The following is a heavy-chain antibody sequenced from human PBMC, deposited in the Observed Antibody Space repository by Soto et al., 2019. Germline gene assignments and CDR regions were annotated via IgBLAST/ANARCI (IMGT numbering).Heavy chain of an antibody. CDR3: ARDRVSIAYCGGDCYYLTGYYGMDV. CDR1: GGSISPYY. D-gene: IGHD2-21*02. V-gene: IGHV4-59*12. CDR2: IYYSGST. Sequence: TLSLTCTVSGGSISPYYWSWIRQPPGQRLEWIAYIYYSGSTSYNPSLKSRVTISVDTSKNQFSLKLSSVTAADTAVYYCARDRVSIAYCGGDCYYLTGYYGMDVWGQGTTVTVSS. J-gene: IGHJ6*02.